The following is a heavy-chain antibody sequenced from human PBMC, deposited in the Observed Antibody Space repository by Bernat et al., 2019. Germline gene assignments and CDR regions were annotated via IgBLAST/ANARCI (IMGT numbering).Heavy chain of an antibody. D-gene: IGHD3-10*01. Sequence: QVQLVESGGGVVQPGRSLRLSCAASGFTFSSYGMHWVRQAPGKGLEWVAVISYDGSNTYNADSVKGRFTISRDNSKNALYLQMNCLRAEDTAVYYCAVLWFGELTHKYYYYGMDVWGRGTTVTVSS. CDR2: ISYDGSNT. V-gene: IGHV3-30*03. J-gene: IGHJ6*02. CDR1: GFTFSSYG. CDR3: AVLWFGELTHKYYYYGMDV.